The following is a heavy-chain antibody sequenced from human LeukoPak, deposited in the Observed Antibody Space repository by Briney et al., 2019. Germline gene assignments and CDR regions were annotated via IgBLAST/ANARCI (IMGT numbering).Heavy chain of an antibody. CDR1: GYTFTGYY. CDR3: ARSAGHCSNGICFTDYYMDV. CDR2: LNPNSADT. V-gene: IGHV1-2*02. D-gene: IGHD2-8*01. Sequence: ASVNVSCKASGYTFTGYYMHWVRQAPGQGLQWMGWLNPNSADTNYAQKFQGRVTMTRDTSISTAYMELSRLRSDDTAVYYCARSAGHCSNGICFTDYYMDVWGRGTTVTVSS. J-gene: IGHJ6*03.